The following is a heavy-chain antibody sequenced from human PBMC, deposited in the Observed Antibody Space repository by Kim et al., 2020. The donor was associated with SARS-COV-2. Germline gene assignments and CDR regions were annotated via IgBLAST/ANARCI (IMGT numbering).Heavy chain of an antibody. V-gene: IGHV1-3*01. CDR3: ARDRSISRRSWRTGLRDYYFEY. Sequence: ASVKVSCKASGYTFTSYVMHWVRQAPGQRLEWMGWINVGNGNTKYSQKFQGRVTITRDTSASTANMELSSLRSEDTAVYYCARDRSISRRSWRTGLRDYYFEYWGQGALFTVSP. CDR2: INVGNGNT. CDR1: GYTFTSYV. D-gene: IGHD6-13*01. J-gene: IGHJ4*02.